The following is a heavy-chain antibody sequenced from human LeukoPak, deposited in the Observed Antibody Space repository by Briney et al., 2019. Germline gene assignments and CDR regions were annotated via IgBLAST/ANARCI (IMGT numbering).Heavy chain of an antibody. J-gene: IGHJ4*02. CDR2: IKSDGSEK. Sequence: GGSLRLSCAASGFIFSNYGMHWVRQTPGKGLEWVTFIKSDGSEKYYADSVKGRFTISRDNSKTTLYLQMNSLRAEDMALCHCVKQVSFGEMGGDIWGQGTLVIVSS. V-gene: IGHV3-30*02. D-gene: IGHD3-16*01. CDR1: GFIFSNYG. CDR3: VKQVSFGEMGGDI.